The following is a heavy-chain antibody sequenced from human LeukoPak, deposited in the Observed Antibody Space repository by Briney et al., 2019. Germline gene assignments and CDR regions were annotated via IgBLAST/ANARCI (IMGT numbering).Heavy chain of an antibody. V-gene: IGHV4-38-2*01. CDR2: IYHSGST. D-gene: IGHD1-14*01. CDR1: GYSISSGYY. J-gene: IGHJ4*02. Sequence: PSETLSLTCAVSGYSISSGYYWGWIRQPPGKGLEWIGSIYHSGSTYYNPSLKSRVTISVDTSKNQFSLKLSSVTAADTAVYYCARRLKNPYFDYWGQGTLVTVSS. CDR3: ARRLKNPYFDY.